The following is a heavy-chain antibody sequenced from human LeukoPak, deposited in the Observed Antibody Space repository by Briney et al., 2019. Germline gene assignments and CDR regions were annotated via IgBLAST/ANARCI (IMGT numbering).Heavy chain of an antibody. J-gene: IGHJ4*02. CDR2: ISGSGSGGST. Sequence: PGGSLRLSCAASGFTFSSSAMSWVRQAPGKGLEWVSSISGSGSGGSTYYADSVKGRFTISRDNSKNTLYLQMNSLIAEDTAVYYCAKDLPGDPYYFDYWGQGTLVTVSS. V-gene: IGHV3-23*01. CDR1: GFTFSSSA. D-gene: IGHD4-17*01. CDR3: AKDLPGDPYYFDY.